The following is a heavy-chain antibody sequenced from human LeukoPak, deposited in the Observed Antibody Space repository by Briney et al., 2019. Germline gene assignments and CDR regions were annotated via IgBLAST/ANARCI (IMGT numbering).Heavy chain of an antibody. Sequence: GGSLKLSCAASEFTFSNYAMNWVRQAPGKGLEWVPAISGSSVYIYYADSVKGRFTISRDNAKNSLFLQMNSLRAEDTAVYYCARGLGSSNYDVGNLWGQGTLVTVSS. CDR2: ISGSSVYI. J-gene: IGHJ5*02. CDR3: ARGLGSSNYDVGNL. D-gene: IGHD3-10*02. CDR1: EFTFSNYA. V-gene: IGHV3-21*01.